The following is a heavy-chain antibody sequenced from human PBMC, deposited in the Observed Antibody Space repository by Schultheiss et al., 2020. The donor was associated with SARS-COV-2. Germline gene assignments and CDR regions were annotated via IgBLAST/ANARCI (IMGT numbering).Heavy chain of an antibody. CDR2: ISSSGSTI. Sequence: GGSLRLSCAASGFTFSSYEMNWVRQAPGKGLEWVSYISSSGSTIYYADSVKGRFTISRDNAKNSLYLQMNSLRAEDTAVYYCAKELGFGKLDYWGQGTLVTVSS. V-gene: IGHV3-48*03. D-gene: IGHD3-10*01. CDR3: AKELGFGKLDY. J-gene: IGHJ4*02. CDR1: GFTFSSYE.